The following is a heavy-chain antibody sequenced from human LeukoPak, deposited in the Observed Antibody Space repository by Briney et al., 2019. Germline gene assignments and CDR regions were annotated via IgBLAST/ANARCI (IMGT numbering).Heavy chain of an antibody. D-gene: IGHD3-10*01. CDR2: INHSGST. Sequence: SETLSLTCAVYGGSFSGYYWSWIRQPPGKGLEWIGEINHSGSTNYNPSLKSRVTISVDTSKNQFSLKLSSVTAADTAVYYCARGRDYYGSGSYAHWGQGTLVTVSS. J-gene: IGHJ4*02. CDR3: ARGRDYYGSGSYAH. V-gene: IGHV4-34*01. CDR1: GGSFSGYY.